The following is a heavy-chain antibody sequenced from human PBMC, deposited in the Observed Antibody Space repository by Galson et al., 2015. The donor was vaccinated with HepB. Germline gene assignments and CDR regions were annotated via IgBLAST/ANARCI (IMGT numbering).Heavy chain of an antibody. J-gene: IGHJ5*02. CDR2: ISAYNGNT. CDR1: GYTFTSYG. CDR3: ARDLFLVGVVVVPGRWFDP. Sequence: SVKVSCKASGYTFTSYGISWVRQAPGQGLEWMGWISAYNGNTNYAQKLQGRVTMTTDTSTSTAYMELRSLRSDDTAVYYCARDLFLVGVVVVPGRWFDPWGQGTLVTVSS. V-gene: IGHV1-18*01. D-gene: IGHD2-2*01.